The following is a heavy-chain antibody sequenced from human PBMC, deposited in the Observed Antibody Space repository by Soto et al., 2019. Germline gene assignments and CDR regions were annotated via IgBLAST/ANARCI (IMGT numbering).Heavy chain of an antibody. Sequence: GGSLRLSCAASGFTFTRYSMNWCRQAPGKGLEWVSSISSTTNYIYYGDSMKCRFTISRDNAKNSLYLEMNRLRAEDTAVYYCARVSEAPTSKFYSWGQENLVPVSS. CDR1: GFTFTRYS. CDR2: ISSTTNYI. D-gene: IGHD2-15*01. V-gene: IGHV3-21*06. J-gene: IGHJ4*02. CDR3: ARVSEAPTSKFYS.